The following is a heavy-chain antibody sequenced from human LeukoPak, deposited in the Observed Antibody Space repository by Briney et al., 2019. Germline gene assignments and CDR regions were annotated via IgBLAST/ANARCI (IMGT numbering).Heavy chain of an antibody. D-gene: IGHD1-26*01. Sequence: SETLSLTCTVSGGSLSSSSYYWGWIRPPPGKGLEWIGGIYYSGSTYYNPSLKSRVTISVDTSKNQFSLKLSSVTAADTAVYYCARIVGASYYYYGMDVWGQGTTVTVSS. CDR2: IYYSGST. CDR1: GGSLSSSSYY. CDR3: ARIVGASYYYYGMDV. J-gene: IGHJ6*02. V-gene: IGHV4-39*01.